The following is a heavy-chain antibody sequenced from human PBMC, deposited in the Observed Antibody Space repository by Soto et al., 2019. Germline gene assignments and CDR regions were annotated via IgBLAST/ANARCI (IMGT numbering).Heavy chain of an antibody. J-gene: IGHJ1*01. CDR1: GYTFPNYG. D-gene: IGHD2-21*01. CDR2: ISAYNGNT. Sequence: QVQLVQSGVEVKKPGASVKVSCKASGYTFPNYGINWVRQAPGQGLEWMGWISAYNGNTDYAQKLQGRVTMTTDTSTTTAYIEVTNMRSDDTAVYYCARDVIAYCGRDCYPGYFHNWGQGTLVIVSS. CDR3: ARDVIAYCGRDCYPGYFHN. V-gene: IGHV1-18*04.